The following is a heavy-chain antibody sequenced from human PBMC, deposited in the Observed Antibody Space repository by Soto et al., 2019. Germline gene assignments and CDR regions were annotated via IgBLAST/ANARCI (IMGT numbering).Heavy chain of an antibody. CDR1: GFTFSSSV. Sequence: EVQLLESGGGLVQPEGSLRLSCAASGFTFSSSVMSWVRKAPGKGLEWVSAISTSAERTHYADSVEGRFAISRDNTRDTLYLQMNSLRVEDTAVYYCAKEGYSSGKAGAFNIWGQGTTVTVSS. J-gene: IGHJ3*02. D-gene: IGHD2-15*01. CDR2: ISTSAERT. V-gene: IGHV3-23*01. CDR3: AKEGYSSGKAGAFNI.